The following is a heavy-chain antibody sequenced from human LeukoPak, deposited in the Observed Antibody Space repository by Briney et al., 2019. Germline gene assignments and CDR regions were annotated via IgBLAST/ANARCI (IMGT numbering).Heavy chain of an antibody. CDR1: GYTFTSYA. Sequence: ASVKVSCKASGYTFTSYAIHWVRQAPGQWLQWLGWINTGKGNTEYSQRFQDRVTITRDTSATTAYMELSSLRFEDTAVYYCARIYEKRYYFDYWGQGTLVTVSS. D-gene: IGHD2/OR15-2a*01. V-gene: IGHV1-3*04. CDR2: INTGKGNT. J-gene: IGHJ4*02. CDR3: ARIYEKRYYFDY.